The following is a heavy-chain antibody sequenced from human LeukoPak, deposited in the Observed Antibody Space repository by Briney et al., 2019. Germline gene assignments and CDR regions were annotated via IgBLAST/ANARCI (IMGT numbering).Heavy chain of an antibody. CDR1: GGSISSSSYY. Sequence: PSETLSLTCTVSGGSISSSSYYWGWIRQPPGKGLEWIGSIYYSGSTYYNPSLKSRVTISVDTSKNQFSLKLSSVTAADTAVYYCARLGPGGYFDWSAYFDYWGQGTLVTVSS. CDR3: ARLGPGGYFDWSAYFDY. J-gene: IGHJ4*02. D-gene: IGHD3-9*01. V-gene: IGHV4-39*01. CDR2: IYYSGST.